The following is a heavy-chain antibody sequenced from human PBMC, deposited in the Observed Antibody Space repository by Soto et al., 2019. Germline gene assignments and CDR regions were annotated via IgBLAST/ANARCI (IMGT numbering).Heavy chain of an antibody. Sequence: QVQLQESGPGLVKPSGTLSLTCAVSGGSISTSNWWSWVRQPPGKGLEWIGEVYRTGSTNYNPSLESRLTISVDKSQNQFSLQLTSVTAADTAVYYCARARGTIAAAAIFDCWGQGTLVTVSS. V-gene: IGHV4-4*02. J-gene: IGHJ4*02. CDR1: GGSISTSNW. CDR3: ARARGTIAAAAIFDC. CDR2: VYRTGST. D-gene: IGHD6-13*01.